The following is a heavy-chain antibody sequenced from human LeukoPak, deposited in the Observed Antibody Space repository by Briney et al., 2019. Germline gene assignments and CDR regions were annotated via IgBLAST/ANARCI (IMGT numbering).Heavy chain of an antibody. Sequence: ASLEASCKASGYTFTGYYMHWVRQAPGQGLEWMGWINPNSGGANYAQKFEGRVTMTRDTSISTGYMELSSLRSDDTAVYYCARSADYSNQHNDYWGQGNPVSVSS. V-gene: IGHV1-2*02. D-gene: IGHD4-11*01. CDR2: INPNSGGA. CDR1: GYTFTGYY. CDR3: ARSADYSNQHNDY. J-gene: IGHJ4*02.